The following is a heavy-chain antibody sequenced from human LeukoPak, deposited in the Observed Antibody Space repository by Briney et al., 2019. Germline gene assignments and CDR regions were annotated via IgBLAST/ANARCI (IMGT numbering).Heavy chain of an antibody. Sequence: SETLSLTCTVSGGSISSGSYYWSWLRQPAGKGLEWIGRIYTSGSTNYNPSLKSRVTISVDTSKNQFSLKLSSVTAADTAVYYCARVDTAMVNFDYWGQGTLVTVSS. CDR3: ARVDTAMVNFDY. J-gene: IGHJ4*02. CDR1: GGSISSGSYY. CDR2: IYTSGST. V-gene: IGHV4-61*02. D-gene: IGHD5-18*01.